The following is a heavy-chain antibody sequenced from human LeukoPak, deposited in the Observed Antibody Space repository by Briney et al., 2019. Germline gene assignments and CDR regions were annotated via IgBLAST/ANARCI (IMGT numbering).Heavy chain of an antibody. J-gene: IGHJ5*02. V-gene: IGHV3-7*01. Sequence: GGSLRLSYTASGFTFSNFWMGWVRQAPGEGLEWVANIKQDETEKFYLGSVKGRFTISRDNSKNTLYLQMNSLRAEDTAVYYCARPSQGGGNWFDPWGQGTLVAVSS. CDR2: IKQDETEK. CDR1: GFTFSNFW. D-gene: IGHD3-16*01. CDR3: ARPSQGGGNWFDP.